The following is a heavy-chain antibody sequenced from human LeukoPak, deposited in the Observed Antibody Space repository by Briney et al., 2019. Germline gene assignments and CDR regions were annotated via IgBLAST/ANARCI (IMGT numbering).Heavy chain of an antibody. D-gene: IGHD2-21*02. CDR2: ISGSGGST. V-gene: IGHV3-23*01. Sequence: PGGSLRLSCAASGFTFSSYAMSWVRQAPGKGLEWVSAISGSGGSTYYADSVKGRFTIPRDNSKNTLYLQMNSLRAEDTAVYYCAKALVGGTRDNWFDPWGQGTLVTVSS. CDR3: AKALVGGTRDNWFDP. J-gene: IGHJ5*02. CDR1: GFTFSSYA.